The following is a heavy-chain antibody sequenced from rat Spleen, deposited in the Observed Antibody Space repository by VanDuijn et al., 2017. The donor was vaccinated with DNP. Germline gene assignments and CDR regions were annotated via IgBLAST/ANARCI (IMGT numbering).Heavy chain of an antibody. J-gene: IGHJ2*01. D-gene: IGHD1-1*01. V-gene: IGHV5S11*01. Sequence: EVQLVESGGGLVQPGRSMKLSCAASGFTFSNYYMAWVRQAPTKGLEWVASISPGGGNTYYRDSVKGRFTISRDNAKSTLYLQMDSLRSEGTATYYCTRRSYYSPLNFDYWGQGVMVTVSS. CDR1: GFTFSNYY. CDR2: ISPGGGNT. CDR3: TRRSYYSPLNFDY.